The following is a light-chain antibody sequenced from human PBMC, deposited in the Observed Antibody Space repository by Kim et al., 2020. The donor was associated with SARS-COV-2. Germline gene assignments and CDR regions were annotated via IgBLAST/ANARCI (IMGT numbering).Light chain of an antibody. V-gene: IGKV1-9*01. CDR2: AAS. CDR1: QGSRSY. J-gene: IGKJ1*01. CDR3: QQVDTPAWT. Sequence: IQLTQSPSTLSASVGDRVTITCRASQGSRSYVAWYQQKPGKAPKLLIYAASTLHSGVPSRFSGRGSGTDFTLTITNLQPEDCATYYCQQVDTPAWTFGPGTRWIS.